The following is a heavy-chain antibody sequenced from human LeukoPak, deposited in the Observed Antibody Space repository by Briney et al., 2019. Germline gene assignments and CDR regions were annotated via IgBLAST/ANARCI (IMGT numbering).Heavy chain of an antibody. V-gene: IGHV3-33*01. D-gene: IGHD3-9*01. J-gene: IGHJ4*02. CDR3: ARDGGGVRYFDWENAPNNFDY. CDR2: IWYDGSNK. CDR1: GFTFSSYG. Sequence: GGSLRLSCAASGFTFSSYGMHWVRQAPGKGLEWVAVIWYDGSNKYYADSVKGRFTISRDNSKNTLYLQMNSLRAEDTAVYYCARDGGGVRYFDWENAPNNFDYWGQGTLVTVSS.